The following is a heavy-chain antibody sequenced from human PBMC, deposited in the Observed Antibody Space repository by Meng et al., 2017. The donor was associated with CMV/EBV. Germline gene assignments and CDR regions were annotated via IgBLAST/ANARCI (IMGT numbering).Heavy chain of an antibody. CDR3: ARDRYCSSTSCYEYYYYYGMDV. CDR1: GFTFSSYS. J-gene: IGHJ6*02. V-gene: IGHV3-48*04. D-gene: IGHD2-2*01. Sequence: GESLKISCAASGFTFSSYSMNWVRQAPGKGLEWVSYISSSSSTIYYVDSVKGRFTISRDNAKNSLYLQMNSLRAEDTAVYYCARDRYCSSTSCYEYYYYYGMDVWGQGTTVTVSS. CDR2: ISSSSSTI.